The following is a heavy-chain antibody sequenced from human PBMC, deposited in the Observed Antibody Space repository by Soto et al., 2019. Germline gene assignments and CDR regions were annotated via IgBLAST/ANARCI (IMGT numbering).Heavy chain of an antibody. CDR2: IYYSGST. J-gene: IGHJ4*02. V-gene: IGHV4-39*01. CDR1: GGSISSSSYY. CDR3: ASGYSSSWYSDY. Sequence: QLQLQESGPGLVKPSETLSLTCTVSGGSISSSSYYRGWIRQPPGKGLEWNGGIYYSGSTYYNPSLKSRVTISVDTSKNQFALKLSSVTAADTAVYYCASGYSSSWYSDYWGQGTLVTVSS. D-gene: IGHD6-13*01.